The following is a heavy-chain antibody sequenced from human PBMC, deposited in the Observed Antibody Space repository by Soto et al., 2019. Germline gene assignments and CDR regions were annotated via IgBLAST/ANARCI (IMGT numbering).Heavy chain of an antibody. J-gene: IGHJ4*02. CDR2: IYYTGTT. D-gene: IGHD3-16*01. CDR3: ARDWGSPVITEPDFDY. CDR1: GGSISSSDYY. Sequence: SETLSLTCTVSGGSISSSDYYWSWIRQPPGKGLEWIGYIYYTGTTYYNPSLKSRVTISLDTSKNQFSLKLSSVTAADTAVYYCARDWGSPVITEPDFDYWGQGTLVTVSS. V-gene: IGHV4-30-4*01.